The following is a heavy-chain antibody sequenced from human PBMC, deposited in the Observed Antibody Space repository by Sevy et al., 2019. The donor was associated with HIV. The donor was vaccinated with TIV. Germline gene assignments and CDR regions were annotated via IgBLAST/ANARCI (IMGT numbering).Heavy chain of an antibody. Sequence: GGSLRLSCAASGFSFSSYAMNWVRQAPGKGLEWVSTIFGSGHVTYYADSVKGRFTISRDKSKNTLYLQMPSLRAEDTAVYYCAGARYDTSGSFDAFDIWGQGTMVTVSS. V-gene: IGHV3-23*01. J-gene: IGHJ3*02. CDR1: GFSFSSYA. CDR2: IFGSGHVT. D-gene: IGHD3-22*01. CDR3: AGARYDTSGSFDAFDI.